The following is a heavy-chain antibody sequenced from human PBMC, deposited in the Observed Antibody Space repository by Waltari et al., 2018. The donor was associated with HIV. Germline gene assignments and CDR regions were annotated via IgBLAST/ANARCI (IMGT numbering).Heavy chain of an antibody. J-gene: IGHJ3*02. CDR1: GFAFYPYV. CDR2: ISSNGGAI. D-gene: IGHD3-16*02. V-gene: IGHV3-48*03. CDR3: ARDDLIVRRPFGI. Sequence: DVQLLESGGALVQIGGFLSLPGAGSGFAFYPYVRNWVRQARGKGLEWIAYISSNGGAIHYADSVRGRFTISRDNAKSSLYLQMNSLRGEDTAIYYCARDDLIVRRPFGIWGQGTMVTV.